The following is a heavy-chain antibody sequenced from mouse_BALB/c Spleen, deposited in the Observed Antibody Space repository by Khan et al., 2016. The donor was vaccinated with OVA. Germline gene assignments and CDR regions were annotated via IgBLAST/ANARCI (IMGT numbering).Heavy chain of an antibody. D-gene: IGHD2-4*01. J-gene: IGHJ3*01. Sequence: VQLKESGPGLVKPSQSLSLTCTVTGYSITSEYTWNWIRQFPGNKLEWMGFISYSGNTRYNPSLKSRISITRDTSNNQFFLQLNSVTSEDTATYYGARKDYYDYDPFPYWGQGTLVTVSA. CDR3: ARKDYYDYDPFPY. CDR1: GYSITSEYT. V-gene: IGHV3-2*02. CDR2: ISYSGNT.